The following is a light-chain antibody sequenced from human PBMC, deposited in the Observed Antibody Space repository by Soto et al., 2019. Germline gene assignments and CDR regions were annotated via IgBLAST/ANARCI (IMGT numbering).Light chain of an antibody. J-gene: IGLJ1*01. CDR2: EVS. CDR3: SSYTSSRTLV. CDR1: SSDVGGYNY. V-gene: IGLV2-14*01. Sequence: QSALTQPASVSGSPGQSITISCTGTSSDVGGYNYVSWYQHHPGKAPKLMIYEVSYRPSGVSNRFSGSKSGNTASLIISGLQAEDEADYYCSSYTSSRTLVFGTGTKVTVL.